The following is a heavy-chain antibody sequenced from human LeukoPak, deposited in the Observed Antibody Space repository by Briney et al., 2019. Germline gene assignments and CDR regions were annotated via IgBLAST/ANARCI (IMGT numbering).Heavy chain of an antibody. CDR2: IYYSGSP. J-gene: IGHJ4*02. V-gene: IGHV4-59*01. Sequence: PSETLSLTCTVSGGSISSYYWSWIRQPPGKGLEWIGYIYYSGSPNYNPSLKSLVTISVDTSKNQFSLKLSSVTAADTAVYYCARGAYYFDYWGQGTLVTVSS. CDR1: GGSISSYY. CDR3: ARGAYYFDY.